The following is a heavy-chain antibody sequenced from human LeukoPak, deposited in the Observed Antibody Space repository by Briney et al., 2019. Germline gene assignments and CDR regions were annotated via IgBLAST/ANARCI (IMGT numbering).Heavy chain of an antibody. CDR1: GYSFTSYW. Sequence: GESLKISCKGSGYSFTSYWLGWVRQMPGTGLEWMGIIYPGDSETRYSPSFQGQVTISADKSITTAYLQWSSLKASDTAMYYCARQAGITTETDYWGQVTLVTVSS. CDR3: ARQAGITTETDY. V-gene: IGHV5-51*01. D-gene: IGHD3-22*01. CDR2: IYPGDSET. J-gene: IGHJ4*02.